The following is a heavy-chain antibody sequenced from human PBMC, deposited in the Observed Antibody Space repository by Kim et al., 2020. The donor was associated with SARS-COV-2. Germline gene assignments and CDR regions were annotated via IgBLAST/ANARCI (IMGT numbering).Heavy chain of an antibody. V-gene: IGHV3-43D*03. D-gene: IGHD6-19*01. CDR3: TKDTGYSSGWYYCNY. CDR2: ISWDGGST. J-gene: IGHJ4*02. CDR1: GFTFDDYA. Sequence: GGSLRLSCAASGFTFDDYAMHWVRQAPGKGLEWVSLISWDGGSTNYADSVKGRSTISSDNSKNSLYLQMNSLRAEDTALYYCTKDTGYSSGWYYCNYWGQGTLVTVSS.